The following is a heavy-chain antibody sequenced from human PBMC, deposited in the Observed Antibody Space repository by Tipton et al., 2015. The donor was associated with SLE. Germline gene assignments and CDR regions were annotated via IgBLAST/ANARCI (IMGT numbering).Heavy chain of an antibody. J-gene: IGHJ6*02. V-gene: IGHV3-33*06. D-gene: IGHD6-19*01. CDR2: IWYDGSNK. Sequence: RSLRLSCAASGFTFSSYGMHWVRQAPGKGLEWVAVIWYDGSNKYYADSVKGRFTISRDNSKNTLYLQMNGLRAEDTAVYYCAKDQAVAVDGMDVWGQGTTVTVSS. CDR3: AKDQAVAVDGMDV. CDR1: GFTFSSYG.